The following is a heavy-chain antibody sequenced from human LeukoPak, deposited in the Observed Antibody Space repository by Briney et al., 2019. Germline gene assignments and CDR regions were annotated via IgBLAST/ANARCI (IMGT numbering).Heavy chain of an antibody. CDR3: AKWIWSGDHLFDY. CDR2: IRYDGSNK. CDR1: GFTFSSYG. V-gene: IGHV3-30*02. J-gene: IGHJ4*02. D-gene: IGHD3-3*01. Sequence: GGSLRLSCAASGFTFSSYGMHWVRQAPGKGLEWVAFIRYDGSNKYYADSVKGRFTISRDNSKNTLYLQMNSLRAEDTAVYYCAKWIWSGDHLFDYWGQGTLVTVSS.